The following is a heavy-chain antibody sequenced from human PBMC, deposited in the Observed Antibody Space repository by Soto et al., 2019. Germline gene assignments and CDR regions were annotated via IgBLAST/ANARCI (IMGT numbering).Heavy chain of an antibody. CDR1: GFTFSSYA. Sequence: QVQLVESGGGVVQPGRSLRLSCAASGFTFSSYAMHWVRQAPGKGLEWVAVISYDGSNKYYADSVKGRFTISRDNSKNTLYLQMNSLRAEDTAVYYCARDRASSKPQRWFGEAHYDYYGMDVWGQGTTVTVSS. CDR2: ISYDGSNK. J-gene: IGHJ6*02. CDR3: ARDRASSKPQRWFGEAHYDYYGMDV. D-gene: IGHD3-10*01. V-gene: IGHV3-30-3*01.